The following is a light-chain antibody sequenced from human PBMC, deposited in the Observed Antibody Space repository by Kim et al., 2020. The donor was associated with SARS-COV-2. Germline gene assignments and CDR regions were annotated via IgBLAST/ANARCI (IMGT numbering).Light chain of an antibody. CDR1: SLRSYY. Sequence: VGLGQTVRITCQGDSLRSYYATWYQQKPRQAPVLVIYGRNNRPSGIPDRFSGSASGNTASLTISGAQAEDEADFYCQSRDSGGSVIFGGGTKLTVL. V-gene: IGLV3-19*01. CDR2: GRN. CDR3: QSRDSGGSVI. J-gene: IGLJ2*01.